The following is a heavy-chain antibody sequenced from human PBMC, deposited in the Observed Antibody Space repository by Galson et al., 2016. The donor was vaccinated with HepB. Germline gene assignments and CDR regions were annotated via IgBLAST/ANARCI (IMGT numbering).Heavy chain of an antibody. Sequence: QSGAEVKKPGESLKISCKAPGYSFISYWIGWVRQMPGEGLEWMGIIYPGDSDTRYSPSFEGQVTISADKSISTAYLQWSSLKASDTAMYYCARGQSSSWYKNYFDYWGQGTLVTVSS. V-gene: IGHV5-51*01. CDR1: GYSFISYW. D-gene: IGHD6-13*01. CDR2: IYPGDSDT. J-gene: IGHJ4*02. CDR3: ARGQSSSWYKNYFDY.